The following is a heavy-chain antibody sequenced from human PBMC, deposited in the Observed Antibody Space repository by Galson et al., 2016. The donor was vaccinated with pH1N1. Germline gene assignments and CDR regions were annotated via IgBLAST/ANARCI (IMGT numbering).Heavy chain of an antibody. CDR1: GFSISSSGMG. CDR2: IYWDDDK. J-gene: IGHJ3*01. D-gene: IGHD3-16*01. Sequence: PALVKPTQTLTLTCTFSGFSISSSGMGVGWIRQPPGKALEWLAVIYWDDDKRYSPSLKSRLTITKDKSKNHVVLTMTNMDPMDTATYYCAHREVMITNDFDFWGQGTMVTVSS. V-gene: IGHV2-5*02. CDR3: AHREVMITNDFDF.